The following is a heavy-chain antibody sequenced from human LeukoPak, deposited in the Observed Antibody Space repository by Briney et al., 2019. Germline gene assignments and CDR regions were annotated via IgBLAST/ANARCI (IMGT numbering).Heavy chain of an antibody. CDR1: GGSISSTNW. D-gene: IGHD2-21*01. CDR2: VHLDGRT. V-gene: IGHV4-4*02. J-gene: IGHJ4*02. Sequence: PSETLSLICGVSGGSISSTNWWTWVRQPPGKGLEWIGEVHLDGRTNYNPSLESRLTMSVDLSENHISLKLTSVTAADTAVYYCARHENWASFPLDYWGQGTLVIVSS. CDR3: ARHENWASFPLDY.